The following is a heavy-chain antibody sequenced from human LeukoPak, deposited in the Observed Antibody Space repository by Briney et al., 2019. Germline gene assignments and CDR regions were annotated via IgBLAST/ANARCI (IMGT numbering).Heavy chain of an antibody. Sequence: SETLSLTCAVSDDSFSSHYWTWIRQPPGKRLEWIGYISYIGSTNYNPSLKSRVTISIDTSRNQFSLRLSSVTAADTAVYYCARDLVTVTKGFDIWGQGTMVSVSS. CDR1: DDSFSSHY. CDR2: ISYIGST. J-gene: IGHJ3*02. CDR3: ARDLVTVTKGFDI. D-gene: IGHD4-17*01. V-gene: IGHV4-59*11.